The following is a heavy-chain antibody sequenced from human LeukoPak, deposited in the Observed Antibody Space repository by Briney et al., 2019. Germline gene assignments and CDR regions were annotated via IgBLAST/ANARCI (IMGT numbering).Heavy chain of an antibody. D-gene: IGHD3-10*01. CDR3: AKETTFGGWVYYFDY. Sequence: GRSLRLSCAASGFTFDDYAMHWVRHAPGKGLEWVSGISWNSGSIGYADSVKGRFTISRDNAKNSLYLQMNSLRAEDTALYYCAKETTFGGWVYYFDYWGQGTLVTVSS. V-gene: IGHV3-9*01. J-gene: IGHJ4*02. CDR2: ISWNSGSI. CDR1: GFTFDDYA.